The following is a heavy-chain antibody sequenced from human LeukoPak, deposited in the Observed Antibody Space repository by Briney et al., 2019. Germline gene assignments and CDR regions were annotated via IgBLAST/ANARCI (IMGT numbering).Heavy chain of an antibody. CDR1: GGSISRYY. J-gene: IGHJ3*02. CDR3: ARVKSRKGVGATIGAFDI. V-gene: IGHV4-4*07. CDR2: IYTSGST. D-gene: IGHD1-26*01. Sequence: PSETLSLTCTVSGGSISRYYWSWIRQPAGKGLEWIGRIYTSGSTNYNPSLKSRVTTSVDTSKNQFSLKLSSVTAADTAVYYCARVKSRKGVGATIGAFDIWGQGTMVTVSS.